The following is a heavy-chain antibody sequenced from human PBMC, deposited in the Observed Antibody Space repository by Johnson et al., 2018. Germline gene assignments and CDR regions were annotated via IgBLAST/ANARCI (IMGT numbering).Heavy chain of an antibody. Sequence: EVQLVESWGGLVQPGGSLRLSCAASGFTFNTYWMHWVRQVPGKGLVWVSRISSDGSMTTYADTVRDRFNISRDNAKITVYLLMNSLRAEDTAVYYCARPSGSSGRFLEGSPSFQHWGQGTLVTVSS. V-gene: IGHV3-74*02. CDR2: ISSDGSMT. D-gene: IGHD3-22*01. CDR3: ARPSGSSGRFLEGSPSFQH. CDR1: GFTFNTYW. J-gene: IGHJ1*01.